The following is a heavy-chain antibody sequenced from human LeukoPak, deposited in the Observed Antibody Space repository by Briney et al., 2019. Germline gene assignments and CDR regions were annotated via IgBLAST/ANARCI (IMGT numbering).Heavy chain of an antibody. D-gene: IGHD4-23*01. CDR2: VYNRGTT. CDR1: GGSITSYY. CDR3: AGDYGGNCRELDP. V-gene: IGHV4-59*01. J-gene: IGHJ5*02. Sequence: PSETLSLTCSVSGGSITSYYWSWIRQSPMKGLEWIGSVYNRGTTYYNPSLKSRVTISGDTSKNQLSLRMTYVTTADTAVYFCAGDYGGNCRELDPWGQATLVTVSS.